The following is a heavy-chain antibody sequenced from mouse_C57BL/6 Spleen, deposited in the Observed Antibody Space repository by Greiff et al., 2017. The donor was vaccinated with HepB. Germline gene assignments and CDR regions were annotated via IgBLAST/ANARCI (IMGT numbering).Heavy chain of an antibody. CDR1: GYSITSGYG. CDR2: ISYSGST. J-gene: IGHJ2*01. Sequence: DVQLQESGPGLVKPSQSLSLTCTVTGYSITSGYGWNWIRQFPGNKLEWMGYISYSGSTNYNPPLKSRISITRDTSKNQFFLQLNSVTTEDTATYYCARTARIKYWGQGTTLTVSS. V-gene: IGHV3-2*02. CDR3: ARTARIKY. D-gene: IGHD1-2*01.